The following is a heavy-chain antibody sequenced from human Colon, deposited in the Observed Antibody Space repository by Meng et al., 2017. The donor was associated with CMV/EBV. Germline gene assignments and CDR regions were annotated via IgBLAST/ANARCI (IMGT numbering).Heavy chain of an antibody. CDR1: GYSFTSYY. CDR3: FLIIPAANDY. J-gene: IGHJ4*02. CDR2: INPSGRST. Sequence: ASVKVSCKASGYSFTSYYMHWVRQAPGQGLEWMGMINPSGRSTSYAQKFQGRLTMTRDTSTSTVYMEVSSLRSEDTAIFYCFLIIPAANDYWGQGTLVTVSS. D-gene: IGHD2-2*01. V-gene: IGHV1-46*01.